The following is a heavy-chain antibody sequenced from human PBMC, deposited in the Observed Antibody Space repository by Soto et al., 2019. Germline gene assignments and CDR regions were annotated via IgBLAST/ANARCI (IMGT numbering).Heavy chain of an antibody. CDR1: GGSINSGDSY. CDR2: IYYSGST. D-gene: IGHD3-22*01. Sequence: SETLSLTCSVSGGSINSGDSYWNWIRQNPGKGLEWIGYIYYSGSTYYNPSLKSRVTISVDTSKNQFSLKLSSVTAADTAVYYCASSYDSSGRNWFDPWGQGTLVTVSS. CDR3: ASSYDSSGRNWFDP. V-gene: IGHV4-31*03. J-gene: IGHJ5*02.